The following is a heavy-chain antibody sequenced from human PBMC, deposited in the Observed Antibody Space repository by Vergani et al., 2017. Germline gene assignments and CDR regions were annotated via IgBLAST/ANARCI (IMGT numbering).Heavy chain of an antibody. CDR3: ARDREWSYYYDSSDNGGAFDI. D-gene: IGHD3-22*01. V-gene: IGHV3-21*01. Sequence: EVQLVESGGGLVKPGGSLRLSCAASGFTFSSYSMNWVRQAPGKGLEWVSSISSSSSYIYYADSVKGRFTISRDNAKNSLYLQMNSLRAEDTAVYYCARDREWSYYYDSSDNGGAFDIWGQGTMVTVSS. J-gene: IGHJ3*02. CDR2: ISSSSSYI. CDR1: GFTFSSYS.